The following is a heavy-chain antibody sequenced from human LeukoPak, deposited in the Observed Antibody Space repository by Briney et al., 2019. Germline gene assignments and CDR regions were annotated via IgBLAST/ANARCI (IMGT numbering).Heavy chain of an antibody. V-gene: IGHV3-23*01. CDR3: AKDKLLWFGESIFDY. J-gene: IGHJ4*02. CDR1: GFTFSSYA. Sequence: GGSLRLSCAASGFTFSSYAMSWVRQAPGKGLEWVSAISGSGGSTYYADSVKGRFTISRDNSKNTLYLQMNSLRAEDTAVYYCAKDKLLWFGESIFDYWGQGTLVTVSS. D-gene: IGHD3-10*01. CDR2: ISGSGGST.